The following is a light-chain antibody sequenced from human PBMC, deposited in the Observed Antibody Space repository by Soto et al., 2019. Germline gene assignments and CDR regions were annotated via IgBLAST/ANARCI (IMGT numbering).Light chain of an antibody. CDR1: QSVSSNF. Sequence: ETVFTQSPGSLSFSPGERGTLSCRASQSVSSNFLAWYQQKPGQAPRLLIYGASSRASGIPDRFSGSGAGTDVSLTISRLEPEDFAVYYCQQYGSSPLTFGGGTKVDIK. CDR3: QQYGSSPLT. V-gene: IGKV3-20*01. J-gene: IGKJ4*01. CDR2: GAS.